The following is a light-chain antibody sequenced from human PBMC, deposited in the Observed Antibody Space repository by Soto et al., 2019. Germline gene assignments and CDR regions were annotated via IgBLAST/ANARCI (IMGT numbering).Light chain of an antibody. CDR1: QSIRKH. CDR2: AAS. J-gene: IGKJ4*01. CDR3: QQLKSYPT. V-gene: IGKV1-17*01. Sequence: DIHMTQSSSSLSPSLEYTPSITCRASQSIRKHLNWYKPGPGQAPNLLIFAASSLQSGVPSRLSGSGSGTEFTITISSLQPEDFATYYCQQLKSYPTFGGGTKVDIK.